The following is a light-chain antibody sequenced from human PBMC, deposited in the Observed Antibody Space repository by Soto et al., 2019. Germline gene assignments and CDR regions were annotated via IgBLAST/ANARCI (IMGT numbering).Light chain of an antibody. J-gene: IGKJ5*01. CDR3: QQYNEWPQFT. Sequence: EIILTQSPDTLSLSPGERATLSCRASQTVSSNYLAWCQQRPGQAHRLLIYAAYTRDTATPDRLSGSVSGTEFTLTISSLQYEDFAVYYCQQYNEWPQFTFAQGTRLEI. CDR2: AAY. CDR1: QTVSSN. V-gene: IGKV3-15*01.